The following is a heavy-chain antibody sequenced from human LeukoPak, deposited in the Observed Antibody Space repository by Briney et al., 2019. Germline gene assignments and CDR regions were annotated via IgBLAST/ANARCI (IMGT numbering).Heavy chain of an antibody. J-gene: IGHJ4*02. CDR2: IRYDGSNK. Sequence: GGSLRLSCAASGFTFSSYGMHWVRQAPGKGLEWVAFIRYDGSNKYYADSVKGRFTISRDNSKNTLYLQMNSLRAEDTAVYYCAKQKSGLEWLPYDYWGQGTLVTVSS. CDR3: AKQKSGLEWLPYDY. V-gene: IGHV3-30*02. D-gene: IGHD3-3*01. CDR1: GFTFSSYG.